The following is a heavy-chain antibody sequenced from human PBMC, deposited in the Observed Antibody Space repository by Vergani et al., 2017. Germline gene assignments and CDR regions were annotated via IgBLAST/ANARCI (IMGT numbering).Heavy chain of an antibody. V-gene: IGHV1-69*08. CDR2: IIPIFGTA. CDR3: ARGGYSSSWYYYYYMDV. J-gene: IGHJ6*03. CDR1: GGTFSSYT. Sequence: QVQLVQSGAEVKKPGSSVKVSCKASGGTFSSYTISWVRQAPGQGLEWMGRIIPIFGTANYAQKFQGRVTITADESTSTAYMELSSLRSEDTAVYYCARGGYSSSWYYYYYMDVWGKGTTVTVSS. D-gene: IGHD6-13*01.